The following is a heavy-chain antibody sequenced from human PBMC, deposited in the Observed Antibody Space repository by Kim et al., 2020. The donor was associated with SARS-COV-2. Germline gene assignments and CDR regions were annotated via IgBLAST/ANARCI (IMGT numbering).Heavy chain of an antibody. CDR3: ARWLDGDYAY. CDR2: IYSNGYT. V-gene: IGHV4-59*11. Sequence: SETLSLTCTVSGASISTHYWSWIRQPPGKGLEWIGFIYSNGYTNYNPSLKSRVTISMDTSTNQFSLKVSSVTAADTAVYYCARWLDGDYAYWGQGTVVTV. D-gene: IGHD4-17*01. CDR1: GASISTHY. J-gene: IGHJ4*02.